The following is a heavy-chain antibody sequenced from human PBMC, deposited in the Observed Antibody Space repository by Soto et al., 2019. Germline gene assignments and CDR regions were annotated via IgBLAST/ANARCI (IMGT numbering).Heavy chain of an antibody. CDR3: ARGYDFWSGHTDFDY. J-gene: IGHJ4*02. V-gene: IGHV3-64*01. CDR1: GFTFSSYA. Sequence: EVQLVESGGGLVQPGGSLRLSCAASGFTFSSYAMHWVRQAPGKGLEYVSAISSNGGSTYYANSVKGRFTISRDNSKNTLYLQMGSLRAEYMAVYYCARGYDFWSGHTDFDYWGQGTLVTVSS. D-gene: IGHD3-3*01. CDR2: ISSNGGST.